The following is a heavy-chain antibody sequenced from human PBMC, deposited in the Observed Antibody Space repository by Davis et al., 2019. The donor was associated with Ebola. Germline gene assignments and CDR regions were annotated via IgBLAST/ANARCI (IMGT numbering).Heavy chain of an antibody. J-gene: IGHJ4*02. CDR3: ASPNARDGFMFLY. CDR1: GGSISASAYY. CDR2: IYHSGSA. D-gene: IGHD5-24*01. Sequence: SETLSLTCTVSGGSISASAYYWGWVRQPPGQGLEWLGSIYHSGSAYYNSSLERRLTISADRSKNQFSLELASVTAADTATYYCASPNARDGFMFLYWGQGILVTVSS. V-gene: IGHV4-39*01.